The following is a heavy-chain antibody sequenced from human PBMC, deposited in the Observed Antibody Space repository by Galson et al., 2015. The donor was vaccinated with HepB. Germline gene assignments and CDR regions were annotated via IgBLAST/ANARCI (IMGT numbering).Heavy chain of an antibody. CDR1: GFTFSNAW. J-gene: IGHJ4*02. Sequence: SLRLSCAASGFTFSNAWMSWVRQAPGKGLEWVGRIKSKTDGGTTDHAAPVKGRFTISRDDSKDTLYLQMNSLKTEDTAVYYCTTDYSGSYYAGYYWGQGTLVTVSS. CDR2: IKSKTDGGTT. V-gene: IGHV3-15*01. CDR3: TTDYSGSYYAGYY. D-gene: IGHD1-26*01.